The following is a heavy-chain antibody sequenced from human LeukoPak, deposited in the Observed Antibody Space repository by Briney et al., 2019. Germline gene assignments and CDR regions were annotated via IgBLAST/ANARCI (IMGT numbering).Heavy chain of an antibody. V-gene: IGHV1-2*02. CDR2: INPNSGGT. J-gene: IGHJ6*03. CDR1: GYTFTGYY. CDR3: ARSNYYGSGSIYYYYMDV. Sequence: ASVKVSCKASGYTFTGYYMHWVRQAPGQGLEWMGWINPNSGGTNYAQKFQGRVTMTRDTSISTAYMELSRLRSDDTAVYYCARSNYYGSGSIYYYYMDVWGKGTTVTVSS. D-gene: IGHD3-10*01.